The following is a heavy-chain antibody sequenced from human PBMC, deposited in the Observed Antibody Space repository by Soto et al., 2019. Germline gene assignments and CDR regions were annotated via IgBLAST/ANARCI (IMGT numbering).Heavy chain of an antibody. D-gene: IGHD3-16*01. V-gene: IGHV3-23*01. CDR2: ISGSGGRS. CDR1: GFTFSNYA. J-gene: IGHJ4*02. Sequence: EVQLLDSGGGLVQPGGSLRLSCAASGFTFSNYAMTWVRQGPGKGLEWVSGISGSGGRSYYADSVKGRFTISRDNSKSTLYLQMNXLRAEDTAVYYCAKAYFVWSSEQPYYFDYWGQGTLVTVSS. CDR3: AKAYFVWSSEQPYYFDY.